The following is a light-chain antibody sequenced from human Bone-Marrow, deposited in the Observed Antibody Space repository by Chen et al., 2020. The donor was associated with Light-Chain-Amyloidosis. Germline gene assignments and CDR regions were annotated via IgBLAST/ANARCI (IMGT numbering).Light chain of an antibody. CDR1: SSDVGGDNH. Sequence: QSALTQPASLSGSPGKSITIACTGTSSDVGGDNHVSWYQQHPDKAPKLMIYEVTNRPSWVPDRFSGSKSDNTASLTISGLQTEDEADYFCSSYTITNTLVFGSGTRVTVL. V-gene: IGLV2-14*01. J-gene: IGLJ1*01. CDR2: EVT. CDR3: SSYTITNTLV.